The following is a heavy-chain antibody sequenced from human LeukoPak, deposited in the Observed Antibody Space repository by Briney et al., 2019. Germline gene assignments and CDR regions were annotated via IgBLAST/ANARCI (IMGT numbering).Heavy chain of an antibody. D-gene: IGHD2-15*01. CDR1: GFTFSSYS. Sequence: GGSLRLSCAASGFTFSSYSMNWVRQAPGKGLEWVSSISSSSSYIYYADSVKGRFTISRDNAKNPLYLQMNSLRAEDTAVYYCARYCSGGSCYLRIYGMDVWGQGTTVTVSS. CDR3: ARYCSGGSCYLRIYGMDV. V-gene: IGHV3-21*01. CDR2: ISSSSSYI. J-gene: IGHJ6*02.